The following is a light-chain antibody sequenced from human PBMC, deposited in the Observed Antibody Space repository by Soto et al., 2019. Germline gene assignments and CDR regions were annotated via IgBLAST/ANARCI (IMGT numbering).Light chain of an antibody. CDR3: QQYDNLPLT. CDR1: QDISNY. Sequence: DIQMTQSPSSLSASVGDRVTITCQASQDISNYLNWYQQKPGKAPKLLIYDASNLATGVPSRFNGSGSGTAFTFTISSLQPEDIATYYFQQYDNLPLTLGGGTKVELK. J-gene: IGKJ4*01. V-gene: IGKV1-33*01. CDR2: DAS.